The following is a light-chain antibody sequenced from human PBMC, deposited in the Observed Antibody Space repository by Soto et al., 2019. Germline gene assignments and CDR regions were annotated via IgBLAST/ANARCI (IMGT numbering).Light chain of an antibody. J-gene: IGKJ4*01. CDR2: GAF. CDR1: QNINSRY. CDR3: QQNGFSPLT. V-gene: IGKV3-20*01. Sequence: EVVLTQSLGTLSLTPGERVTLSCRASQNINSRYLAWYQQRPGQAPRLLIYGAFSRATGIPDRFIGSGSGTGFTLTISRLQPEDFAVYYCQQNGFSPLTFGGGTKVDIK.